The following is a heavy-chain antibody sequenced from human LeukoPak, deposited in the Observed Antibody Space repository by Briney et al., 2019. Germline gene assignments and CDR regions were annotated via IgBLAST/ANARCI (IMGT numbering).Heavy chain of an antibody. CDR3: ARAYYYGSRAFDI. Sequence: SETLSLTXTVSGGSISSYYWSWIRQPPGKGLEWIGYIHYSGSTNYNPSLKSRVTISVDTSKNQFSLKLSSVTAADTAVYYCARAYYYGSRAFDIWGQGTMVTVSS. J-gene: IGHJ3*02. CDR1: GGSISSYY. CDR2: IHYSGST. D-gene: IGHD3-10*01. V-gene: IGHV4-59*01.